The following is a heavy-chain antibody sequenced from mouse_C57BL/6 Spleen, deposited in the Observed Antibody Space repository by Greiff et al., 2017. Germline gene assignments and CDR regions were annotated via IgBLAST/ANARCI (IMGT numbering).Heavy chain of an antibody. Sequence: VQLVESGAELVRPGASVTLSCKASGYTFTDYEMHWVKQTPVHGLEWIGAIDPETGGTAYNQKFKGKAILTADKSSSTAYMELRSLTSEDSAVYYCTNYGGYYFDYWSQGTTLTVAS. D-gene: IGHD1-2*01. V-gene: IGHV1-15*01. CDR3: TNYGGYYFDY. CDR1: GYTFTDYE. CDR2: IDPETGGT. J-gene: IGHJ2*01.